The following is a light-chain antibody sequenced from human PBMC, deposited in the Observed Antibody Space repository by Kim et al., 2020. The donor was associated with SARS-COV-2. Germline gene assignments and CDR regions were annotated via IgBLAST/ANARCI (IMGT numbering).Light chain of an antibody. CDR3: QIWDIDTV. CDR2: RNN. V-gene: IGLV3-9*01. J-gene: IGLJ2*01. Sequence: SVALGRTASITCEGNNIGRKSVHWYQQRPGQAPVLVISRNNNRPSEIPERFSGSNSGDTATLTISRTQAGDEADYYCQIWDIDTVFGGVTQLTVL. CDR1: NIGRKS.